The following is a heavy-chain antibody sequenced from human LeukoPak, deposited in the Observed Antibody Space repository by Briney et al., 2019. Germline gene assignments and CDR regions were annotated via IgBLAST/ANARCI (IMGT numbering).Heavy chain of an antibody. J-gene: IGHJ4*02. CDR2: ISDDGRSK. CDR3: AKRPSDYGDYVSYFDY. V-gene: IGHV3-30*18. Sequence: GGSLRLSCAASGFSFISYGMHWVRQAPGKGLEWVGVISDDGRSKDYADSVKCRFTISRDNSKDTLYLQMNSLRAEDTAVYYCAKRPSDYGDYVSYFDYWGQGTLVTVSS. D-gene: IGHD4-17*01. CDR1: GFSFISYG.